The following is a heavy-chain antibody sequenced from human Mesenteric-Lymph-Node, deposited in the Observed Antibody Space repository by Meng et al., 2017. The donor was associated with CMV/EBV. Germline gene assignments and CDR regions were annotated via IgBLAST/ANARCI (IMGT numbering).Heavy chain of an antibody. Sequence: GGSLRLSCTASGISLSIYAANWVRQAPGRGPEWVSYISSSGSTIYYVDSVKGRFTISRDNAKGSLHLQMNSLRVEDTAVYYCAVDGGSRYSHYAMDVWGQGTTVTVSS. CDR3: AVDGGSRYSHYAMDV. CDR1: GISLSIYA. CDR2: ISSSGSTI. J-gene: IGHJ6*02. V-gene: IGHV3-48*03. D-gene: IGHD2-15*01.